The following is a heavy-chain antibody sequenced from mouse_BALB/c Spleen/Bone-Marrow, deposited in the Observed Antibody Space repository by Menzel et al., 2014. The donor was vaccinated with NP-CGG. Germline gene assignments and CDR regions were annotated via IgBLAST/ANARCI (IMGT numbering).Heavy chain of an antibody. CDR1: GFNIKDTY. J-gene: IGHJ4*01. CDR2: IDPANGNT. D-gene: IGHD2-3*01. V-gene: IGHV14-3*02. CDR3: ARWLLNYYAMDY. Sequence: VQLQQSGAELVKPGASVKLSCTASGFNIKDTYMHWVKQRPEQGLEWIGRIDPANGNTKYDPKFQSKATITADTSPNTAYLQLSSLTSEDTAVYYCARWLLNYYAMDYWGQGTSVTVSS.